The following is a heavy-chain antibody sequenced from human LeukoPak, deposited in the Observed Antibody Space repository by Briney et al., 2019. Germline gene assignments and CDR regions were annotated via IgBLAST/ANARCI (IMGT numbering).Heavy chain of an antibody. CDR2: INHSGST. D-gene: IGHD4/OR15-4a*01. J-gene: IGHJ4*01. CDR1: GGSFSGYY. Sequence: SETLSLTCAVYGGSFSGYYWSWIRQPPGKGLEWIGEINHSGSTNYNPSLKSRVTMSLGRSKNQLSLKPPPRAHPSLLGIRSEASETLSLTCAVYGGSFSGYYW. V-gene: IGHV4-34*01. CDR3: EASETLSLTCAVYGGSFSGYY.